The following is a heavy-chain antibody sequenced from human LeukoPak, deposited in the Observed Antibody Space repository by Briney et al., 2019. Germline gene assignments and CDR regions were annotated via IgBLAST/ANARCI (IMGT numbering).Heavy chain of an antibody. J-gene: IGHJ4*02. V-gene: IGHV3-23*01. CDR3: AKVVGATTRGYFDY. Sequence: GGSLRLSCAASRFTFISYAMSWVGQARGKELEGVSTISGSGGSTYYADSVKGRFTISRDNSKNTLYLQMNSLRAEDTAVYYCAKVVGATTRGYFDYWGQGTLVTVSS. CDR1: RFTFISYA. D-gene: IGHD1-26*01. CDR2: ISGSGGST.